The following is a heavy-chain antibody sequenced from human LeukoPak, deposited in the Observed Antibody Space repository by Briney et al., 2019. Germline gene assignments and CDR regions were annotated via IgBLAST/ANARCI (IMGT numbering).Heavy chain of an antibody. Sequence: GGSLRLSCAASGFTFSSYWMNWVRQAPGKGLEWVSSISSSSSYIYYADSVKGRFTISRDNAKNSLYLQMNSLRAEDTAVYYCARVVGYSYGLDYWGQGTLVTVSS. CDR2: ISSSSSYI. J-gene: IGHJ4*02. D-gene: IGHD5-18*01. V-gene: IGHV3-21*01. CDR3: ARVVGYSYGLDY. CDR1: GFTFSSYW.